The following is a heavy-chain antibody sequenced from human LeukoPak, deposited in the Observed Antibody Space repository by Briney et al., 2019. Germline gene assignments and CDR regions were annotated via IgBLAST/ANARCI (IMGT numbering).Heavy chain of an antibody. V-gene: IGHV3-30-3*01. J-gene: IGHJ4*02. Sequence: GGSLRLSCAASGFTFSSYAMHWVRQAPGKGLEWVAVISYDGSNKYYADSVKGRFTISRDNSKNTLYLQMNSLRAEDTAVYYCARDLVGSRNLRYCSSTSCYWGTFDYWGQGTLVTVSS. CDR2: ISYDGSNK. CDR1: GFTFSSYA. D-gene: IGHD2-2*01. CDR3: ARDLVGSRNLRYCSSTSCYWGTFDY.